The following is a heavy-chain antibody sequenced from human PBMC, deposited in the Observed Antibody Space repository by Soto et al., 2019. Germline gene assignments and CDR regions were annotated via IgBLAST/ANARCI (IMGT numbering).Heavy chain of an antibody. D-gene: IGHD6-19*01. CDR2: ISGSGGST. CDR3: AKVGWAVAGTHY. J-gene: IGHJ4*02. V-gene: IGHV3-23*01. CDR1: GFTFSSYA. Sequence: EVPLLESGGGLVQPGGSLRLSCAASGFTFSSYAMSWVRQAPGKGLEWVSAISGSGGSTYYADSVKGRFTISRDNSKNTLYLQVNSLRAEDTAVYYCAKVGWAVAGTHYWGQGTLVTVSS.